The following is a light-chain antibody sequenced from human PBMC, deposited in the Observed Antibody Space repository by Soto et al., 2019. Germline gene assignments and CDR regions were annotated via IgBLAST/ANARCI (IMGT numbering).Light chain of an antibody. J-gene: IGKJ2*01. Sequence: EIVMTQSPATLSVSPGERATLSCRASQSVGSDLAWYQQKPGPAPKLLIYGASTRATGIPARFSGSGSGTEFTLTISSLPSEDFAVYYCQQYNNWPYTFGQGTKLEI. V-gene: IGKV3-15*01. CDR1: QSVGSD. CDR2: GAS. CDR3: QQYNNWPYT.